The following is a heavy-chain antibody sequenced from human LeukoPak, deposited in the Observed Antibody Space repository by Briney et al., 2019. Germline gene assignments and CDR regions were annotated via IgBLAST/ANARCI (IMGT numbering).Heavy chain of an antibody. V-gene: IGHV4-34*01. CDR2: INHSGST. Sequence: PSETLSLTCAVYGGSFSGYYWSWIRQPPGKGLEWIGEINHSGSTNYNPSLKSRVTISVDTSKNQFSLKLSSVTAADTAVYYCARQEVVVVAARDYHYYYMDVWGKGTTVTISS. CDR1: GGSFSGYY. J-gene: IGHJ6*03. D-gene: IGHD2-15*01. CDR3: ARQEVVVVAARDYHYYYMDV.